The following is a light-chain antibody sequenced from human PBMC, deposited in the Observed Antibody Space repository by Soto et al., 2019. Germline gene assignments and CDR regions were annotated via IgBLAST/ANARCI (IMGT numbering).Light chain of an antibody. J-gene: IGKJ4*01. CDR3: QQYNDYPLT. Sequence: IQMTQSPSTLSASVGDRVTITCRASQSIRSWLAWYQQKPGKAPKLLIYKASSLQSGVPSRFSGSGSGTDVPLTIRSLQPDEFATYCCQQYNDYPLTFGGGTKVEIK. CDR1: QSIRSW. CDR2: KAS. V-gene: IGKV1-5*03.